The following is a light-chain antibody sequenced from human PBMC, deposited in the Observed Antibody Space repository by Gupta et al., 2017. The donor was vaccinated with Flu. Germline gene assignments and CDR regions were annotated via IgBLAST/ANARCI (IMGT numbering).Light chain of an antibody. Sequence: EVVLTQSPLSLPVTLGQPASISCKSSHSLEYSDGNTYLNWFHQRPGQSPRRLIYKVSNRDSGVPERFSGSGSGTDFTLKISRVEAEDVGNYYCMQGTHWPPLTFGPGTNVHIK. CDR1: HSLEYSDGNTY. CDR2: KVS. J-gene: IGKJ3*01. V-gene: IGKV2-30*01. CDR3: MQGTHWPPLT.